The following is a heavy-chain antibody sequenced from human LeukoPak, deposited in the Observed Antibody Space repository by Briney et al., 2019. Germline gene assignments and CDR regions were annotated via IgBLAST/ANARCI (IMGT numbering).Heavy chain of an antibody. J-gene: IGHJ2*01. D-gene: IGHD6-19*01. Sequence: ASVKVSCTTSGYTFTGYYMHWVRPAPGQGLEWMGWLNPNSGGTNYAQKFQGSVTMTRDPSISTAYMELTRLRSDDTAGYYGARYSSGWYFDLWGRGTLVTVSS. V-gene: IGHV1-2*02. CDR1: GYTFTGYY. CDR3: ARYSSGWYFDL. CDR2: LNPNSGGT.